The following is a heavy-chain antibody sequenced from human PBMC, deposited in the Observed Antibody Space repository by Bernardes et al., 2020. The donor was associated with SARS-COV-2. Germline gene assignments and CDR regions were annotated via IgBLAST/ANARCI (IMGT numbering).Heavy chain of an antibody. V-gene: IGHV4-30-4*01. CDR3: ARSSLHRAGAFDS. J-gene: IGHJ5*01. D-gene: IGHD3-10*01. Sequence: SETLSLTCTVSGGSISSGDCNWSWIRQPPGGGLEWIGYIYYSGTTYYNPSLKSRVSISVDTSKNQFSLKLASVTAADTAVYFCARSSLHRAGAFDSWGQGSLVTVSS. CDR1: GGSISSGDCN. CDR2: IYYSGTT.